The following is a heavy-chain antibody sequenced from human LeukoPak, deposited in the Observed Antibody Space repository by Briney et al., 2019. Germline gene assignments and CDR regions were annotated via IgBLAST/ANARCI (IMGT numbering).Heavy chain of an antibody. V-gene: IGHV1-46*01. CDR2: INPSGDFR. CDR3: ARDYSGEWEQLTGWWFDP. D-gene: IGHD1/OR15-1a*01. CDR1: GYTFGTHW. J-gene: IGHJ5*02. Sequence: ASVKVSCMASGYTFGTHWMHWVRQAPGQGLEWMGIINPSGDFRSYAQKFQGRITVTRDMSTRTVYMELSDLRPEDTAVYYCARDYSGEWEQLTGWWFDPWGQGTLVIVSS.